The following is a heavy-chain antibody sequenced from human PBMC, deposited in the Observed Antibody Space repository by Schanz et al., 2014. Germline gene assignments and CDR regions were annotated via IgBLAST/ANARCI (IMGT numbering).Heavy chain of an antibody. D-gene: IGHD3-10*01. V-gene: IGHV3-30*18. Sequence: QVQLVESGGGVVQPGRSLRLSCAASGFMFSSYGMHWVRQAPGKGLEWVALVSSDGNNDYYTDSVKGRFTISRDNSKNTVHLQMNSPRAEDTAVYYCAKQHIVRGVIYLNWFDSWGQGTLVTVSS. CDR3: AKQHIVRGVIYLNWFDS. CDR2: VSSDGNND. CDR1: GFMFSSYG. J-gene: IGHJ5*01.